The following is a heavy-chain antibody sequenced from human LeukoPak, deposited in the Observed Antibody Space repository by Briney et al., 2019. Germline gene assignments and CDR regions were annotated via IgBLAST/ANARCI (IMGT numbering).Heavy chain of an antibody. CDR1: GFTVSRHW. Sequence: GGSLRLSCAASGFTVSRHWMHWVRQAPGKGLVWISRINSDGRKTDYADFVKGRFTISRDNSKNTLYLQMNSLRAEDTAIYYCAKDGENFGDYWGQGTLVTVSS. D-gene: IGHD3-3*01. CDR2: INSDGRKT. V-gene: IGHV3-74*01. CDR3: AKDGENFGDY. J-gene: IGHJ4*02.